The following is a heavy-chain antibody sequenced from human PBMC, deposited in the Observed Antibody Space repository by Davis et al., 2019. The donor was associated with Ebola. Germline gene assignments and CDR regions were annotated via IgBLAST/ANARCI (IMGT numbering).Heavy chain of an antibody. D-gene: IGHD6-13*01. CDR2: INPHNGNT. CDR1: GYTFTNYG. V-gene: IGHV1-2*02. CDR3: ARMGGVYPGY. Sequence: AASVKVSCKASGYTFTNYGITWVRQAPGQGLEWMGWINPHNGNTNYAQKFQGRVTMTRDTSISTAYMELSRLRSDDTAVYYCARMGGVYPGYWGQGTLVTVSS. J-gene: IGHJ4*02.